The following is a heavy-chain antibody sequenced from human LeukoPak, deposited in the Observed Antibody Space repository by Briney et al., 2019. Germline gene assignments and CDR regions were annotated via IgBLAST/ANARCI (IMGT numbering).Heavy chain of an antibody. V-gene: IGHV3-23*01. D-gene: IGHD3-22*01. J-gene: IGHJ4*02. CDR1: GFAFSTYA. CDR2: ISNGGGST. CDR3: AKRSLSYDSSGHLHYFDY. Sequence: GGSLRLCCAASGFAFSTYAMSWVRQAPGKGLEWGSAISNGGGSTYYGDSVKGRFTISRDNSKNTLELQMNSLRAEDTAIYYCAKRSLSYDSSGHLHYFDYWGQGTLVTVSS.